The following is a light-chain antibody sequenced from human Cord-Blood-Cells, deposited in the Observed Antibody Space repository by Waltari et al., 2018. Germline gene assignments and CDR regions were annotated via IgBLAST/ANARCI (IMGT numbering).Light chain of an antibody. Sequence: QSVLTQPPSVSGAPGPRVTISCTGSSSNIGAGYDVHWYHQLPGTSPKLLIYGNSNRPSGVPDRFSGSKSGTSASLAITGLQAEDEADYYCQSYDSSLSGSWVFGGGTKLTVL. CDR2: GNS. J-gene: IGLJ3*02. CDR1: SSNIGAGYD. V-gene: IGLV1-40*01. CDR3: QSYDSSLSGSWV.